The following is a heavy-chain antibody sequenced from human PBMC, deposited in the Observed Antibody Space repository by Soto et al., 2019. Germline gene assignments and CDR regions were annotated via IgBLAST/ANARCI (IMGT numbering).Heavy chain of an antibody. CDR1: AGRFTTYC. Sequence: EEALKISCKGSAGRFTTYCIGGVRQLPGQGLEWMGVMFPGDSDTRYSPSFQGQVTMSADPSTNTAYLEWSSLEAADSAMYYCARFPDSSLGTMYVWGQGTTVT. V-gene: IGHV5-51*01. CDR2: MFPGDSDT. J-gene: IGHJ6*02. CDR3: ARFPDSSLGTMYV. D-gene: IGHD6-19*01.